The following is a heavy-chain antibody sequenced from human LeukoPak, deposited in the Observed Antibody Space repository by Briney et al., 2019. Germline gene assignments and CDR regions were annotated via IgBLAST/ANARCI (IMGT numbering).Heavy chain of an antibody. Sequence: GGSLRLSCAASGFTFSTYTMSWVRQAPGKGLEWVSPINPSGGSTYYADSVKGRFTISRDNSKNTLHLQMNSLRAEDTAVYYCAKRRGLELTYYYHMDVWGKGTTVTVSS. J-gene: IGHJ6*03. CDR2: INPSGGST. D-gene: IGHD1-7*01. V-gene: IGHV3-23*01. CDR3: AKRRGLELTYYYHMDV. CDR1: GFTFSTYT.